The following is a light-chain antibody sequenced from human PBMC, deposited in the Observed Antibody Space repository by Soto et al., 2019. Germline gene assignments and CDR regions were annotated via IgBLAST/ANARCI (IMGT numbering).Light chain of an antibody. Sequence: DIQMTQSPSSVSASVGDRVTITCRASQGINKWLAWYQQKPGTAPKLLIYSASSLQSGVPSRFSGSGSGTDLPLTISSLQPEDFATYYCQQANTFALTFGGGTKVEI. CDR1: QGINKW. V-gene: IGKV1-12*01. CDR2: SAS. CDR3: QQANTFALT. J-gene: IGKJ4*01.